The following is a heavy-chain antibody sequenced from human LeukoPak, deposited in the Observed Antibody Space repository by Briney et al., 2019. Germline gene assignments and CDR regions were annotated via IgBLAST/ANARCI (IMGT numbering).Heavy chain of an antibody. D-gene: IGHD3/OR15-3a*01. Sequence: SETLSLTCTVSVGYISSYHWSWIRQPPGKGLEWIGYAYYSGSTNYNPSLKSRLTISVDTSKNQFSLKLSSVTAADTAVYYCAGRWTADAFDIWGQGTLVTVSS. CDR1: VGYISSYH. V-gene: IGHV4-59*01. J-gene: IGHJ3*02. CDR3: AGRWTADAFDI. CDR2: AYYSGST.